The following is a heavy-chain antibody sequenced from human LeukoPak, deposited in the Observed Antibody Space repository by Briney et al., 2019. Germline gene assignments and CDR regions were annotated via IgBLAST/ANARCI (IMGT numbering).Heavy chain of an antibody. D-gene: IGHD2-2*01. V-gene: IGHV4-30-4*08. CDR3: AREGPAAQGDAFDI. CDR1: GGSISSGSYY. CDR2: IYYSGST. J-gene: IGHJ3*02. Sequence: PSETLSLTCTVSGGSISSGSYYWSWIRQPAGKGLEWIGYIYYSGSTYYNPSLKSRVTISVDTSKNQFSLKLSSVTAADTAVYYCAREGPAAQGDAFDIWGQGTMVTVSS.